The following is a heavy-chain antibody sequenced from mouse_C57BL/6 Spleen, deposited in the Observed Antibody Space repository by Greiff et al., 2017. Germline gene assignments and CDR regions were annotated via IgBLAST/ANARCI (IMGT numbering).Heavy chain of an antibody. J-gene: IGHJ4*01. CDR1: GYTFTSYW. V-gene: IGHV1-64*01. D-gene: IGHD1-1*01. Sequence: QVQLQQPGAELVKPGASVKLSCKASGYTFTSYWMHWVKQRPGQGLEWIGMIHPNSGSTNYNEKFKSKATLTVDKSSSTAYMQLSSLTSEDSAVYYCARKGTLYYGSSEGAMDYWGQGTSVTVSS. CDR2: IHPNSGST. CDR3: ARKGTLYYGSSEGAMDY.